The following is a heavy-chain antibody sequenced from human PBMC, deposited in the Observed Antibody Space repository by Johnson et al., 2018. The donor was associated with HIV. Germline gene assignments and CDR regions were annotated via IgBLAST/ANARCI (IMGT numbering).Heavy chain of an antibody. J-gene: IGHJ3*02. CDR1: GFTFSSYA. CDR3: AKGPPDYYDSSGSWSHRDAFDI. Sequence: QVQLVESGGGLVQPGGSLRLSCAASGFTFSSYAMHWVRQAPGKGLEWVAVISYDGSHKYYADSVKGRFTISRDNSKNTLYLQMHSLRAEDTAVYYCAKGPPDYYDSSGSWSHRDAFDIWGQGTRVTVSS. D-gene: IGHD3-22*01. CDR2: ISYDGSHK. V-gene: IGHV3-30*18.